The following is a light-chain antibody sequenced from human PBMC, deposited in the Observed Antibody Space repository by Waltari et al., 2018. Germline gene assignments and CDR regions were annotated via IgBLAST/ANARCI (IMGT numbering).Light chain of an antibody. CDR1: SSDVGRYNY. CDR3: CSYAGIYTWV. CDR2: YVS. Sequence: QSALTQPRSVSGSPGQAVTISCTGTSSDVGRYNYVSWFQQSPGKAPKLMISYVSERPSGVPDRFSGSKSGNTASLTISGLQAEDEADYYCCSYAGIYTWVFGGGTQLTVL. J-gene: IGLJ3*02. V-gene: IGLV2-11*01.